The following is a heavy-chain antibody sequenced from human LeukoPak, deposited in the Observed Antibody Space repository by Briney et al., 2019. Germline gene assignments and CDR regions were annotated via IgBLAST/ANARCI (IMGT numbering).Heavy chain of an antibody. CDR1: GYTFTSYD. V-gene: IGHV1-8*01. Sequence: VKVSCKDSGYTFTSYDINWVRQATGQGLEWMGWMNPNSGNTGYAQKFQGRVTMTRNTSISTAYMELSSLRSEDTAVYYCARLTVPGTPPDYWGQGTLVTVSS. CDR3: ARLTVPGTPPDY. J-gene: IGHJ4*02. D-gene: IGHD6-19*01. CDR2: MNPNSGNT.